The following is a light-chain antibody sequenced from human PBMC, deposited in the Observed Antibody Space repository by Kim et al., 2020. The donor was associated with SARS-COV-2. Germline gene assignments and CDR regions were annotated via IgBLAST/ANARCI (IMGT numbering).Light chain of an antibody. J-gene: IGKJ3*01. CDR2: HAS. CDR1: QSVGSY. CDR3: HQSSHWAVT. V-gene: IGKV3-11*01. Sequence: EIVLTQSPATLSLSPGERATLSCRASQSVGSYLAWFQQTPGQAPRLLIYHASNRATGIPARFSGSGSGTVFILTISSLEPEDFAVYYCHQSSHWAVTFGRGTKVDIK.